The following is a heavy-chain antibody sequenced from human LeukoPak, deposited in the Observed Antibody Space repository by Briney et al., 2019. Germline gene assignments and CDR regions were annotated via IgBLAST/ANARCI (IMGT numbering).Heavy chain of an antibody. CDR2: IYSGGST. V-gene: IGHV3-53*01. CDR1: GFTVSSNY. D-gene: IGHD3-9*01. J-gene: IGHJ4*02. Sequence: GGSLRLSCAASGFTVSSNYMSWVRQAPGKGLEWVSVIYSGGSTYYADSVKGRFTISRDNSKNTLYLQMNSLRAEDTAVYYCASHGDMAAIDYWGQGTLVTVSS. CDR3: ASHGDMAAIDY.